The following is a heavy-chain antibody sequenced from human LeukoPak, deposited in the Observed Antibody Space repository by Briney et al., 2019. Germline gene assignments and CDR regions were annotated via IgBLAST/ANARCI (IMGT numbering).Heavy chain of an antibody. V-gene: IGHV3-66*01. CDR3: ARGNRGAYYYGSVDY. CDR1: GFTVSSNY. D-gene: IGHD3-10*01. CDR2: IYSGGST. J-gene: IGHJ4*02. Sequence: GGSLRLSCAASGFTVSSNYMSWVRPAPGKGLEWVSVIYSGGSTYYADSVKGRFTISRDNSKNTLYLQMNSLRAEDTAVYYCARGNRGAYYYGSVDYWGQGTLVTVSS.